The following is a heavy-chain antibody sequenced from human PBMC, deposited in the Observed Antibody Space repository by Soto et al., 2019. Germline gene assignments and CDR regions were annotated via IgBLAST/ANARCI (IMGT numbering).Heavy chain of an antibody. J-gene: IGHJ4*02. CDR2: ISAHNGNT. Sequence: QVPLVQSGAEVKKPGASVKVSCKGSGYGFTTYGITWVRQAPGQGPEWMAWISAHNGNTNYAQRLQGRVTVTRDTSTSTAYMELRSLRSDDTAVYYCARGRYGDYWGQGALVTVSS. CDR3: ARGRYGDY. V-gene: IGHV1-18*01. D-gene: IGHD1-1*01. CDR1: GYGFTTYG.